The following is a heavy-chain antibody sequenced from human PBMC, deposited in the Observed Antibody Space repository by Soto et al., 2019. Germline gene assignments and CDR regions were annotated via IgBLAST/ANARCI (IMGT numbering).Heavy chain of an antibody. J-gene: IGHJ3*02. CDR1: GFTFSSYG. CDR3: AREGDIVVVVAAFDI. V-gene: IGHV3-33*01. CDR2: IWYDGSNK. Sequence: PGGSLRLSCAASGFTFSSYGMHWVRQAPGKGLEWVAVIWYDGSNKYYADSVKGRFTISRDNSKNTLYLQMNSLRAEDTAVYYCAREGDIVVVVAAFDIWGQGTMVTV. D-gene: IGHD2-15*01.